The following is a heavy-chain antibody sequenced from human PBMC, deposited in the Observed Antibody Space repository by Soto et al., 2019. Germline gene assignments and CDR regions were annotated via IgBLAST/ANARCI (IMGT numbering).Heavy chain of an antibody. Sequence: QVQLQESGPGLVKPSGTLSLTCAVSSGSIASINCGGWAGQPPGKGRGWMGEIYLSGSTNYNPSLKSRVTISVDKSKNQFSLKLSSVTAADTAVYYCARGVDCSGGSCYSRWFDPWGQGTLVTVSS. CDR2: IYLSGST. CDR3: ARGVDCSGGSCYSRWFDP. V-gene: IGHV4-4*02. CDR1: SGSIASINC. J-gene: IGHJ5*02. D-gene: IGHD2-15*01.